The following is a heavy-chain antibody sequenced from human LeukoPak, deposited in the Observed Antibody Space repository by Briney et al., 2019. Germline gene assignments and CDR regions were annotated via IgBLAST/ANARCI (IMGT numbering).Heavy chain of an antibody. V-gene: IGHV3-23*01. D-gene: IGHD3-22*01. CDR2: ISGSGGST. CDR1: GFTFSSYA. CDR3: ARSRITMIEKGSDFDY. Sequence: GGSLRLSCAASGFTFSSYAMSWVRQAPGKGLEWVSAISGSGGSTYYADSVKGRFTISRDNSKNTLYLQMNSLRAEDTSVYYCARSRITMIEKGSDFDYWGQGTLVTVSS. J-gene: IGHJ4*02.